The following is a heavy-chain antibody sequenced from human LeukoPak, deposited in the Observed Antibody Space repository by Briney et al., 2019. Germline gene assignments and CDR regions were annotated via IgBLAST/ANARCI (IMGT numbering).Heavy chain of an antibody. Sequence: SETLSLTCAVYGGSFSGYYWSWIRQPLGKGLEWIGEINHSGSTNYNPSLKSRVTISVDTSKNQFCLKLSSVTAADTAVYYCAKKEFGVVIPGYYYYYYMDVWGKGTTVTVSS. D-gene: IGHD3-3*01. CDR1: GGSFSGYY. J-gene: IGHJ6*03. CDR3: AKKEFGVVIPGYYYYYYMDV. V-gene: IGHV4-34*01. CDR2: INHSGST.